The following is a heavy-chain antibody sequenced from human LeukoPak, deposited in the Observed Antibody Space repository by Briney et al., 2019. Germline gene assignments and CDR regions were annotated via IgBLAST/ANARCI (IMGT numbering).Heavy chain of an antibody. Sequence: SKTLSLTCTVSGGSISGYYWTWIRQPPGKGLEWIGYIYSSGSTNYNPSLKSRVTISVDTSKNQFSLRLSSVTAADTAVYYCARHRYTSSSSYFDFWSQGTLVTVSS. CDR1: GGSISGYY. V-gene: IGHV4-59*08. J-gene: IGHJ4*02. CDR3: ARHRYTSSSSYFDF. CDR2: IYSSGST. D-gene: IGHD6-6*01.